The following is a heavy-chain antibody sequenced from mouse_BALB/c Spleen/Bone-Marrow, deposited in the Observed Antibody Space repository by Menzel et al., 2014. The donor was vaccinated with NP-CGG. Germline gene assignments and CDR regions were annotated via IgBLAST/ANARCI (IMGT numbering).Heavy chain of an antibody. D-gene: IGHD4-1*01. V-gene: IGHV14-3*02. CDR3: ARWEYYSMDY. J-gene: IGHJ4*01. Sequence: EVKLVESGAELVKPGASVKLSCTASGFNIKDTYMHWVKQRPEQGLEWIGRIDPANGNTKYDPKFQGKATITADTSSNTAYLQLSSLTSEDTAVYYCARWEYYSMDYWGPGTSVTVSS. CDR2: IDPANGNT. CDR1: GFNIKDTY.